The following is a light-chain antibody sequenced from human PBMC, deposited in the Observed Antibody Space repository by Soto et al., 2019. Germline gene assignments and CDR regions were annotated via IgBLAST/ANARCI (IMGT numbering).Light chain of an antibody. J-gene: IGKJ1*01. CDR1: QGISNY. Sequence: EIQMTQSPSSLSASVGDRVTITCRASQGISNYLAGYQQKPGKVPKLLIYGASTLQSGVPSRLSGSGSGTDFTLIINSLQPEDVATYYCQKYDSAPWTFGQGTKVEI. CDR2: GAS. V-gene: IGKV1-27*01. CDR3: QKYDSAPWT.